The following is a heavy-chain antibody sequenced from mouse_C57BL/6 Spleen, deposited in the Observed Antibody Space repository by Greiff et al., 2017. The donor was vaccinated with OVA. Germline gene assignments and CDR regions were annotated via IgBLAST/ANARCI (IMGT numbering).Heavy chain of an antibody. J-gene: IGHJ1*03. CDR3: TRRGYSNYPYWYFDV. CDR2: IDPETGGT. V-gene: IGHV1-15*01. CDR1: GYTFTDYE. D-gene: IGHD2-5*01. Sequence: QVQLQQSGAELVRPGASVTLSCKASGYTFTDYEMHWVKQTPVHGLEWIGAIDPETGGTAYNQKFTGKAILTADKSSSTAYMELRSLTSEDSAVYYCTRRGYSNYPYWYFDVWGTGTTVTVSS.